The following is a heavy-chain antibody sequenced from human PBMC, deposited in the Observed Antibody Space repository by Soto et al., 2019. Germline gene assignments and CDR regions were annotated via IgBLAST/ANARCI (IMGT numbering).Heavy chain of an antibody. CDR1: GGSISSGGYY. CDR2: IYYSGST. Sequence: SETLSLTCTVSGGSISSGGYYWSWIRQHPGKGLEWIGYIYYSGSTYYNPSLKSRVTISVDTSKNQFSLKLSSVTAADTAVYYCARESPVHWFDPWGQGTLVTVSS. J-gene: IGHJ5*02. V-gene: IGHV4-31*03. CDR3: ARESPVHWFDP.